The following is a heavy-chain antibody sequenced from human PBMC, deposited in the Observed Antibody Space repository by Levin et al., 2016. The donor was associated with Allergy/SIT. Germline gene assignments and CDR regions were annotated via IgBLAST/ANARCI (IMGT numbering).Heavy chain of an antibody. V-gene: IGHV3-15*01. Sequence: WIRQPPGKGLEWVGRIKSKSDGGATDYATPVKGRFTISRDDSKNTLYLQMDSLTTEDTAVYFCATAPQRFGVGATDYWGQGTLVTVSS. CDR3: ATAPQRFGVGATDY. J-gene: IGHJ4*02. D-gene: IGHD1-26*01. CDR2: IKSKSDGGAT.